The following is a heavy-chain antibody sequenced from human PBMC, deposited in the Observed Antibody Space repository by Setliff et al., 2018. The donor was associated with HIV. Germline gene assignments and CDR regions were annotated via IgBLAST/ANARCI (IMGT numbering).Heavy chain of an antibody. CDR2: ISGGGFGT. CDR1: GFTFSSYA. D-gene: IGHD6-13*01. CDR3: AKGGSSWSRFDY. J-gene: IGHJ4*02. V-gene: IGHV3-23*01. Sequence: GGSLRLSCAASGFTFSSYAMSWVRQTPGKGLEWVSTISGGGFGTYYADSVKGRFTISRDNSKNTLYLQINSLRGEDTAVYYCAKGGSSWSRFDYWGQGTLVTVSS.